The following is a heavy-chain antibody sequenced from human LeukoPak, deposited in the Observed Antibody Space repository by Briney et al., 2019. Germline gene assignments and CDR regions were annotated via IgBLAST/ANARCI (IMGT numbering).Heavy chain of an antibody. J-gene: IGHJ5*02. CDR1: GGTFSSYT. Sequence: ASVKVSCKASGGTFSSYTISWVRQAPGQGLEWMGGIIPIFGTANYAQKFHGRVTTTTDESTSTAYMELSSLRSEDTAVYYCASQQRAYYYDSSGYYEPYWFDPWGQGTLVTVSS. CDR3: ASQQRAYYYDSSGYYEPYWFDP. V-gene: IGHV1-69*05. D-gene: IGHD3-22*01. CDR2: IIPIFGTA.